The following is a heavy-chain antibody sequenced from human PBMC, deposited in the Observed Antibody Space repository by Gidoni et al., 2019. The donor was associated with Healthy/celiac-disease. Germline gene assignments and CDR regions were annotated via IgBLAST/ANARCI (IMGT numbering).Heavy chain of an antibody. CDR2: IIPIFGTA. CDR1: RCTFSSYA. D-gene: IGHD2-15*01. CDR3: ARGSPAVASYWYFDL. V-gene: IGHV1-69*01. Sequence: QLQLVQSGAEVQNPGSSVKVPCTASRCTFSSYAISSVRQAPGQGLEWMGGIIPIFGTANYAQKFQGKVTITADESTSTAYMELSSLRSEDTAVYYCARGSPAVASYWYFDLWGRGTLVTVSS. J-gene: IGHJ2*01.